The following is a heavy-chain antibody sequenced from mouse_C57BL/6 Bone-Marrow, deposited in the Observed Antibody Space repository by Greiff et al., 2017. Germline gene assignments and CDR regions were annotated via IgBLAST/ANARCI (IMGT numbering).Heavy chain of an antibody. D-gene: IGHD1-1*01. Sequence: QVQLQQPGAELVKPGASVKLSCKASGYTFTSYWMQWVKQRPGQGLEWIGEIDPSDSYTNYNQKFKGKATLTVETSSSTAYMRLSSLTSEDSAVYYCARWGGSSSYWGQGTSVTVSS. J-gene: IGHJ4*01. CDR2: IDPSDSYT. CDR1: GYTFTSYW. CDR3: ARWGGSSSY. V-gene: IGHV1-50*01.